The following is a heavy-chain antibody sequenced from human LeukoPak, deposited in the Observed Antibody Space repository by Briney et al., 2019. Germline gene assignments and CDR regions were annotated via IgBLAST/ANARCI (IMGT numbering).Heavy chain of an antibody. CDR3: ARDSLLKQGYHGMDV. CDR1: GGSISSSNW. Sequence: SETLSLTCAVSGGSISSSNWWSWVRQPAGKRLEWIGEIYHSGSTNYNPSLKRRVTISVDKSTTQSSLTLSSVTAADTAVYYCARDSLLKQGYHGMDVWGQGTTVTVSS. V-gene: IGHV4-4*02. J-gene: IGHJ6*02. D-gene: IGHD2-8*01. CDR2: IYHSGST.